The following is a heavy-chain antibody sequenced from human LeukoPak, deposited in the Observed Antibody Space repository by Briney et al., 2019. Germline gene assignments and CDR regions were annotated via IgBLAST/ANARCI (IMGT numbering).Heavy chain of an antibody. J-gene: IGHJ6*04. Sequence: GGSLRLSCAASGFAFGDYWMHWVRQAPGKGLVWISSVNRDATSTNYADSVKGRFTISRDNAEKTLYLQMNSLRVEDTAAYYCANLPQGRFLGVWGTGTTVIVSS. V-gene: IGHV3-74*01. CDR2: VNRDATST. D-gene: IGHD3-3*01. CDR3: ANLPQGRFLGV. CDR1: GFAFGDYW.